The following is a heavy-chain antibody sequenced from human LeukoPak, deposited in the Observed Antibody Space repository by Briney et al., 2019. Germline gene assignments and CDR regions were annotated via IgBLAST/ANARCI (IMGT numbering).Heavy chain of an antibody. CDR2: MNPNSGNT. CDR1: GYTFTSYD. D-gene: IGHD3-10*01. CDR3: ARYGSGSYYMGHAFDI. Sequence: ASVKVSCKASGYTFTSYDINWVRQATGQGLEWMGWMNPNSGNTGYAQKFQGRVTMTRNTSISTAYMELSSLRSEDTAVYYCARYGSGSYYMGHAFDIWGQGTMVTVSS. V-gene: IGHV1-8*01. J-gene: IGHJ3*02.